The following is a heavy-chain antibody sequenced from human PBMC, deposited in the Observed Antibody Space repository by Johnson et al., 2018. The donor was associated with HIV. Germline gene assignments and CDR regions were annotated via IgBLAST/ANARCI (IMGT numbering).Heavy chain of an antibody. CDR2: ISYDGSNK. CDR3: ARLGVGATWHDFDI. Sequence: QVLLLESGGGLVKPGGSLRLSCAASGFTFSSYAMHWVRQAPGKGLEWVAVISYDGSNKYYADSVKGRFTISRDNSRNTLYLQMNSLRAEDTAVYYCARLGVGATWHDFDIWGQGTMVTVSS. CDR1: GFTFSSYA. D-gene: IGHD1-26*01. J-gene: IGHJ3*02. V-gene: IGHV3-30*04.